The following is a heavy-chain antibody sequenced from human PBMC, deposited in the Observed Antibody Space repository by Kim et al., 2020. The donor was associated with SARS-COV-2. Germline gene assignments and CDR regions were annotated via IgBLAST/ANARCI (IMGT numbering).Heavy chain of an antibody. Sequence: GGSLRLSCAASGSSVSPYYVHWVRQAPGKGLEWIAHISRGGRKRYYADSVKGRFSVSRDNAQNTLYLEMNSLRVEDTAVYYCVRDRVYSDYLNLRWLDP. CDR3: VRDRVYSDYLNLRWLDP. V-gene: IGHV3-30*03. CDR1: GSSVSPYY. J-gene: IGHJ5*02. CDR2: ISRGGRKR. D-gene: IGHD2-15*01.